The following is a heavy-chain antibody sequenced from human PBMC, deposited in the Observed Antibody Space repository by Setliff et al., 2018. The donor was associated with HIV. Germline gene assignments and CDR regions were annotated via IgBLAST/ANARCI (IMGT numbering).Heavy chain of an antibody. J-gene: IGHJ5*02. CDR3: ARGGTSSNWFGP. Sequence: PSETLSLTCIVSGASISSDTWSWIRQPPGKGLQWIGFIYNSEMINYNPSLKSRVSMSLDTSKNQFSLKLTSVTAADTAVYYCARGGTSSNWFGPWGQGTLVTVSS. D-gene: IGHD1-26*01. V-gene: IGHV4-59*01. CDR2: IYNSEMI. CDR1: GASISSDT.